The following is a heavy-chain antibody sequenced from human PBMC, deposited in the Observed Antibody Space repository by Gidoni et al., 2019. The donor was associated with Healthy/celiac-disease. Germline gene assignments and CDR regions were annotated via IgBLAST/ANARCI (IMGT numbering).Heavy chain of an antibody. CDR3: AHRSTMVQESGMDV. D-gene: IGHD3-10*01. V-gene: IGHV2-5*02. Sequence: QITLKESGPTLVKPTQTLPLTCTFSGFSLSTSGVGVGWIRQPPGKALEWLALIYWDDDKRYSPSLKSRLTITKDTSKNQVVLTMTNMDPVDTATYYCAHRSTMVQESGMDVWGQGTTVTVSS. CDR2: IYWDDDK. CDR1: GFSLSTSGVG. J-gene: IGHJ6*02.